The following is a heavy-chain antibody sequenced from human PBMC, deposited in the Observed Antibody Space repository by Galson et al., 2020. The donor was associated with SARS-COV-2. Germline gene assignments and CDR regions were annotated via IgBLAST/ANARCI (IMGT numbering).Heavy chain of an antibody. D-gene: IGHD3-3*01. CDR1: GFTFSSYA. CDR3: AKDGLYDLWGGYPFDY. V-gene: IGHV3-23*01. J-gene: IGHJ4*02. CDR2: ISGSGVST. Sequence: GGSLRLSCAASGFTFSSYAMSWVRQAPGKGLEWVSAISGSGVSTYYADSVKGRFTIPRDNSKNTLYLQMNSLRAEDTSVYYCAKDGLYDLWGGYPFDYGGQGTRVTVSS.